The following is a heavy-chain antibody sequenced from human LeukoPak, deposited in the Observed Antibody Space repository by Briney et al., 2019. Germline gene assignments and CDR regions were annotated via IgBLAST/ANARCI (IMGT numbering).Heavy chain of an antibody. CDR1: GGSISSYY. V-gene: IGHV4-59*08. CDR3: ARGQSAKEDYYDSSGYPYLYYFDY. D-gene: IGHD3-22*01. CDR2: IYYSGTT. Sequence: PSETLSLTCTVSGGSISSYYWSWIRQPPGKGLEWIGYIYYSGTTNYNPSLKSRVTISVDTSKNQFSLKLSSVTAADTAVYYCARGQSAKEDYYDSSGYPYLYYFDYWGQGTLVTVSS. J-gene: IGHJ4*02.